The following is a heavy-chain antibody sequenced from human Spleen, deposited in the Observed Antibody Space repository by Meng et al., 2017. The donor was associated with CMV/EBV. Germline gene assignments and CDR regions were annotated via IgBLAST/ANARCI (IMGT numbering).Heavy chain of an antibody. Sequence: CKASGGTLRRYAIGWVRQAPGQGLEWMGWITPNSGATNYAQKFQGRVTMTRDTSTSTVYMELKRLRSDDTAVYYCARVIFTPAGYDPWGQGTLVTVSS. CDR3: ARVIFTPAGYDP. CDR1: GGTLRRYA. J-gene: IGHJ5*02. D-gene: IGHD3-9*01. V-gene: IGHV1-2*02. CDR2: ITPNSGAT.